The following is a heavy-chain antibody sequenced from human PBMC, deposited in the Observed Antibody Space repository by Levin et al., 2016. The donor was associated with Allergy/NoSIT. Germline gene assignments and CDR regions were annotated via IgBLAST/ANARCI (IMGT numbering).Heavy chain of an antibody. CDR2: INPSGGST. J-gene: IGHJ6*02. D-gene: IGHD3-10*01. CDR3: ARDAVLLWFGEQRRPYGMDV. V-gene: IGHV1-46*01. Sequence: WVRQAPGQGLEWMGIINPSGGSTSYAQKFQGRVTMTRDTSTSTVYMELSSLRSEDTAVYYCARDAVLLWFGEQRRPYGMDVWGQGTTVTVSS.